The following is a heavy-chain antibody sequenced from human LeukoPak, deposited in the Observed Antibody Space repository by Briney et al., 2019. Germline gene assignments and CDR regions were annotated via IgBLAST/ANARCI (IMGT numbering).Heavy chain of an antibody. CDR1: GYTFTDYY. CDR3: ARLGLVQYSYYGLDV. CDR2: INTNSGGT. Sequence: ASVRVSFTASGYTFTDYYLHWVRQAPGQGGEGMGWINTNSGGTNYAQKFQGRVTMTRDTSISTAYMELSRLRSDDTALYYCARLGLVQYSYYGLDVWGQGTTVSVSS. J-gene: IGHJ6*02. V-gene: IGHV1-2*02. D-gene: IGHD3/OR15-3a*01.